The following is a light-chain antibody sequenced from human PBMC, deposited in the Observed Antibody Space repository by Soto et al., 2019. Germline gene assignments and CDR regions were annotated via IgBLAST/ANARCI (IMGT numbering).Light chain of an antibody. CDR2: DAS. J-gene: IGKJ2*01. CDR3: QQRSNWPPYT. CDR1: QSVSSY. V-gene: IGKV3-11*01. Sequence: EIVLTQSPATLSLSPGERATLSCRASQSVSSYLSWYQQQTAHAPRLLIYDASNSATGIPARISGSGACTKVSLTISSLEPEDFAVYYCQQRSNWPPYTFGQGTKLEIK.